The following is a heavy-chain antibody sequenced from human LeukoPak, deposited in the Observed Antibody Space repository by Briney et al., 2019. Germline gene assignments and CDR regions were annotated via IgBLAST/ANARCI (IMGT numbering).Heavy chain of an antibody. Sequence: SETLSLTCTVSGGSMDTYYWSWIRQPPGKGLEWIGYIYYTGSVHYNPSLKSRVTISLDTPKNQFSLRLTSVTAADTAIYFCAGGMGATTVDYWGQGVRVTVSS. CDR1: GGSMDTYY. D-gene: IGHD1-26*01. V-gene: IGHV4-59*08. CDR2: IYYTGSV. CDR3: AGGMGATTVDY. J-gene: IGHJ4*02.